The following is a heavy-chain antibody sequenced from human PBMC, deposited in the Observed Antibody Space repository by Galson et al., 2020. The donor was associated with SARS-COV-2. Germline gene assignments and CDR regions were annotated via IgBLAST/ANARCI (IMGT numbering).Heavy chain of an antibody. CDR1: GFSLSTSGMC. D-gene: IGHD3-10*01. CDR3: ARGCWYYYGSGTNPPPPYYYYGMDV. CDR2: IDWDDDK. Sequence: SGPTLVKPTQTLTLTCTFSGFSLSTSGMCVSWIRQPPGKALEWLALIDWDDDKYYSTSLKTRLTISKDTSKNQVVLTMTNMDPVDTATYYCARGCWYYYGSGTNPPPPYYYYGMDVWGQGTTVTVSS. V-gene: IGHV2-70*01. J-gene: IGHJ6*02.